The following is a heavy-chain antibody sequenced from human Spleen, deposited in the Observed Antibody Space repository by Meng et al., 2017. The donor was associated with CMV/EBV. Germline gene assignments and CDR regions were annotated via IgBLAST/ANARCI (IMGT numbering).Heavy chain of an antibody. CDR2: IYYSGST. Sequence: SETLSLTCTVSGGSISSYYWSWIRQPPGKGLEWIGYIYYSGSTNYNPSLKSRVTISVDTSKNQFSLKLSSVTAADTAVYYCARVESSGSKGDYWGQGTLVTVSS. CDR1: GGSISSYY. CDR3: ARVESSGSKGDY. V-gene: IGHV4-59*01. J-gene: IGHJ4*02. D-gene: IGHD6-25*01.